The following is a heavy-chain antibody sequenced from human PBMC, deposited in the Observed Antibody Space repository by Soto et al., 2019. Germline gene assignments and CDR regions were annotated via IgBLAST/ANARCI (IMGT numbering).Heavy chain of an antibody. CDR2: INHSGST. CDR3: AIPAKVGNWKRYSAY. CDR1: GGSFGGYC. V-gene: IGHV4-34*01. D-gene: IGHD1-1*01. J-gene: IGHJ4*02. Sequence: VDGGSFGGYCGRWILQPQGKGLEWIGEINHSGSTNYNPSLKSRVTISVDTSKNQFSLKLSSVTAPDMAVYYFAIPAKVGNWKRYSAYWGQGTLVT.